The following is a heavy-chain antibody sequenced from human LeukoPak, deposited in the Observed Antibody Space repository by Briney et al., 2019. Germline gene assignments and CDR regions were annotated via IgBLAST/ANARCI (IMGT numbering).Heavy chain of an antibody. CDR1: GFTFSSYE. D-gene: IGHD4-17*01. V-gene: IGHV3-48*03. CDR3: ARHGAPDAFDI. CDR2: IRSSGSTR. Sequence: QPGGSLRLSCAASGFTFSSYEMNWVRQGPGKGLEWVSNIRSSGSTRHYADSVKGRFTISRDNAKNSLYLQMNSLRAEDTAVYYCARHGAPDAFDIWGQGTMVTVSS. J-gene: IGHJ3*02.